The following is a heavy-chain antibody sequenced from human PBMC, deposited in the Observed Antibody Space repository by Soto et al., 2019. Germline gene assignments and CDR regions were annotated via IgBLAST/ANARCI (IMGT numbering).Heavy chain of an antibody. Sequence: QVQLVESGGGVVQPGRSLRLSCAASGFTFSSYGMHWVRQAPGKGLEWVAVIWYDGSNKYYADSVKGRFTISRDNSKNTQYRQMNGLRAEDTVVYYCEGGDSSWFIDYWGQGTLVTVSS. CDR1: GFTFSSYG. CDR3: EGGDSSWFIDY. D-gene: IGHD6-13*01. J-gene: IGHJ4*02. CDR2: IWYDGSNK. V-gene: IGHV3-33*01.